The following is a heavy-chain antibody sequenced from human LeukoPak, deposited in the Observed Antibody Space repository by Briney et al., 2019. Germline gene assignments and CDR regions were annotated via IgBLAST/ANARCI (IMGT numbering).Heavy chain of an antibody. CDR3: ARLSERFLEWVDY. Sequence: GASVKVSCKASGYTFTSYGISWVRQAPGQGLEWMGWISAYNGNTNYAQKLQGRVTITADESTSTAYMELSSLRSEDTAVYYCARLSERFLEWVDYWGQGTLVTVSS. V-gene: IGHV1-18*01. CDR1: GYTFTSYG. D-gene: IGHD3-3*01. J-gene: IGHJ4*02. CDR2: ISAYNGNT.